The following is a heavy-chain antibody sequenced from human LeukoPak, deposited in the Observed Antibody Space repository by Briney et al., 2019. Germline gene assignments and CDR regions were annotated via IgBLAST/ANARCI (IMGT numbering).Heavy chain of an antibody. Sequence: GASVKVSCKASGGTFSSYAISWVRQAPGQGLEWMGWISAYNGNTNYAQKLQGRVTMTTDTSTSTAYMELRSLRSDDTAVYYCARDFRAARAAGTWGYWGQGTLVNVSS. J-gene: IGHJ4*02. CDR1: GGTFSSYA. CDR2: ISAYNGNT. V-gene: IGHV1-18*01. D-gene: IGHD6-13*01. CDR3: ARDFRAARAAGTWGY.